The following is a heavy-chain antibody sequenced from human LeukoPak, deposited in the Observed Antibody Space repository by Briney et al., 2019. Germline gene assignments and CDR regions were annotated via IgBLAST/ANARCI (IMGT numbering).Heavy chain of an antibody. V-gene: IGHV1-2*02. CDR3: AREGDSALDTSWFDP. D-gene: IGHD5-18*01. CDR2: INPNTGGT. Sequence: GASVKVPCKATGYTFTRYYIHWVRQAPGQGVEWMGWINPNTGGTEHAQKFQNRVTMTRDTSLKPAHLELSRRKSDNTALYYCAREGDSALDTSWFDPWGQGTLVTVSS. CDR1: GYTFTRYY. J-gene: IGHJ5*02.